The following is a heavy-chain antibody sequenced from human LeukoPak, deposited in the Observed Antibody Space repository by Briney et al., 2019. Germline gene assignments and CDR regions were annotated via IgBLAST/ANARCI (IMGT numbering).Heavy chain of an antibody. V-gene: IGHV4-30-4*01. D-gene: IGHD5-12*01. CDR3: ARAYSGYDDAFDI. J-gene: IGHJ3*02. Sequence: TWVRQPPGKGLEWIGYIYYSGSTYYNPSLKSRVTISVDTSKNQFSLKLSSVTAADTAVYYCARAYSGYDDAFDIWGQGTMVTVSS. CDR2: IYYSGST.